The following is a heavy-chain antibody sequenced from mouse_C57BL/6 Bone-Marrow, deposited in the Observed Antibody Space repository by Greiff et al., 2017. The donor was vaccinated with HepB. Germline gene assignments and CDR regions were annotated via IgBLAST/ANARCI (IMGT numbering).Heavy chain of an antibody. CDR1: GFTFSDYY. D-gene: IGHD2-4*01. CDR2: INYDGSST. CDR3: ARDDDYPFAY. Sequence: DVHLVESEGGLVQPGSSMKLSCTASGFTFSDYYMAWVRQVPEKGLEWVANINYDGSSTYYLDSLKSRFIISRDNAKNILYLQMSSLKSEDTATYYCARDDDYPFAYWGQGTLVTVSA. J-gene: IGHJ3*01. V-gene: IGHV5-16*01.